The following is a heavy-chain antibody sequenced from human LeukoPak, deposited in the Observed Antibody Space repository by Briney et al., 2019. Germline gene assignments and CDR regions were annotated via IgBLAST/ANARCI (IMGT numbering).Heavy chain of an antibody. Sequence: GSLRLSCAASGFTFSSYSMNWVRQAPGKGLEWVSSISSSSSYIYYADSVKGRFTISRDNAKNSLYLQMNSLRAEDTAVYYCARDGSLEIEETMIVVVVLDYWGQGTLVTVSS. CDR3: ARDGSLEIEETMIVVVVLDY. CDR2: ISSSSSYI. CDR1: GFTFSSYS. D-gene: IGHD3-22*01. J-gene: IGHJ4*02. V-gene: IGHV3-21*01.